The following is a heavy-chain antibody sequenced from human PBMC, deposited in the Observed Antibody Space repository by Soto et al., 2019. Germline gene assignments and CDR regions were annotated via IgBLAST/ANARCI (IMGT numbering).Heavy chain of an antibody. CDR2: IHYSGNT. CDR3: AREEVDITGAFDI. CDR1: GGSISNYY. J-gene: IGHJ3*02. V-gene: IGHV4-59*01. Sequence: QVQLQESGPGLVKPSETLSLTCTVSGGSISNYYWSWIRQPPGKGLEWIGYIHYSGNTNYNPSLKSRVTISVDTSKNQFSLKLSSVTAADTAVYYCAREEVDITGAFDIWGQGTMVTVSS. D-gene: IGHD5-12*01.